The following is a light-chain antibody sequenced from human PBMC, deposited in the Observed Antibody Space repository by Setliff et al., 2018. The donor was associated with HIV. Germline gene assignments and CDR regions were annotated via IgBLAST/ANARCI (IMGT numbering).Light chain of an antibody. CDR1: SSGVGSYNL. CDR2: EVS. Sequence: QSVLAQPASVSGSPGQSITISCTGTSSGVGSYNLVSWYQQHPGKAPKLMIYEVSKRPSGVSNRFSGSKSGNTASRTISGLKAEDEADYYCCSYAGSSTSLYVFGTGTKVTVL. V-gene: IGLV2-23*02. J-gene: IGLJ1*01. CDR3: CSYAGSSTSLYV.